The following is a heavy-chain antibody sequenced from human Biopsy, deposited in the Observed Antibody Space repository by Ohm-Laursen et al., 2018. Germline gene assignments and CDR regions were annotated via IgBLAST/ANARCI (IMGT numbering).Heavy chain of an antibody. CDR1: GGSINSYY. V-gene: IGHV4-4*07. CDR3: VRGGSGSFPFDY. CDR2: LFTSGTT. J-gene: IGHJ4*02. D-gene: IGHD3-10*01. Sequence: SDTLSLTCTVSGGSINSYYWSWMRQPAGKGLEWIGRLFTSGTTNYSPSLNNQVTMSVGTSKIQFSLRLTSVTAADTAVYYCVRGGSGSFPFDYWGPGTLVTVSS.